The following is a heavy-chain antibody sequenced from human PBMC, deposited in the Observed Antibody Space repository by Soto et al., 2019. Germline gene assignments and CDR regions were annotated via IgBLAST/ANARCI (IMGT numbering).Heavy chain of an antibody. CDR1: GFTFSSYA. CDR3: AKDLSSIAARYYYYGMDV. D-gene: IGHD6-6*01. J-gene: IGHJ6*02. V-gene: IGHV3-23*01. CDR2: ISGSGGST. Sequence: EVQLLESGGGLVQPGGSLRLSCAASGFTFSSYAMSWVRQAPGKGLEWVSAISGSGGSTYYADSVKGRFTISRDNSKNTLYLQMNSLRAEDTAVYYCAKDLSSIAARYYYYGMDVWGQGTTVTVSS.